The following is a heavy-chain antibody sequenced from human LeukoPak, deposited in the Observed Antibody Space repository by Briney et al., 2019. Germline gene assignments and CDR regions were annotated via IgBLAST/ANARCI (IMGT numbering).Heavy chain of an antibody. CDR2: INSDGSST. V-gene: IGHV3-74*01. CDR3: AREVYSSGWSSFDY. J-gene: IGHJ4*02. CDR1: VFTFSSYW. D-gene: IGHD6-19*01. Sequence: GGSLRLSCAASVFTFSSYWMHSVRQAPGKGLVWVSRINSDGSSTIHADSVKGRFTISRDNAKNTLYLQMNSLRAEDTAVYYCAREVYSSGWSSFDYWGQGTLVTVSS.